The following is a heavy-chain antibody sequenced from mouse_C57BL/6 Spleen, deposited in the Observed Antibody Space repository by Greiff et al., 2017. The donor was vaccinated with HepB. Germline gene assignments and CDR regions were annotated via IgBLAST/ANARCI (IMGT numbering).Heavy chain of an antibody. J-gene: IGHJ2*01. V-gene: IGHV1-64*01. CDR3: VFITTVVASDY. CDR2: IHPNSGST. CDR1: GYTFTSYW. D-gene: IGHD1-1*01. Sequence: QVQLQHPGAELVKPGASVKLSCKASGYTFTSYWMHWVKQRPGQGLEWIGMIHPNSGSTNYNEKFKSKATLTVDKSSSTAYMQLSSLTSEDSAVYYCVFITTVVASDYWGQGTTLTVSS.